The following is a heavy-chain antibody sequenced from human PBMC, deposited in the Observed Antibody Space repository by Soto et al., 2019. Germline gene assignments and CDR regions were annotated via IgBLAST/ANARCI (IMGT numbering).Heavy chain of an antibody. CDR1: GYSFAGYW. CDR3: ARQIYDSDTGPNFQYYFDS. Sequence: GESLKISCKGSGYSFAGYWITWVRQKPGKGLEWMGRIDPSDSQTYYSPSFRGHVTISVTKSITTVFLQWSSLRASDTAMYYCARQIYDSDTGPNFQYYFDSWGQGTPATVSS. D-gene: IGHD3-22*01. J-gene: IGHJ4*02. V-gene: IGHV5-10-1*01. CDR2: IDPSDSQT.